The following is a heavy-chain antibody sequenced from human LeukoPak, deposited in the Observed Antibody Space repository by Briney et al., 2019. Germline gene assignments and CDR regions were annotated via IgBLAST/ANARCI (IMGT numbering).Heavy chain of an antibody. CDR2: IYHSGST. D-gene: IGHD5-18*01. J-gene: IGHJ4*02. V-gene: IGHV4-30-2*01. Sequence: PSETLSLTCAVSGGSISSGGYSWSWIRQPPGKGLEWIGYIYHSGSTYYNPSLKSRVTILVDRSKNQFSLKLSSVTAADTAVYYCARVIQLWYFDYWGQGTLVTVSS. CDR1: GGSISSGGYS. CDR3: ARVIQLWYFDY.